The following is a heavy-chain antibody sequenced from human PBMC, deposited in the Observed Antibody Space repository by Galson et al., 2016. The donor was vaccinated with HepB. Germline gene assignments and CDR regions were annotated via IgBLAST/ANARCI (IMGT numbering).Heavy chain of an antibody. J-gene: IGHJ3*01. V-gene: IGHV4-61*01. Sequence: SETLSLTCSVSGDSVSSGRYYWSWIRQPPGKGLEWIGFIYFNGDSRYNPSLKSRVTMSMDKSKNQFSLKVTSVTAADTAVYFCARDRSASTTRAFDAWGQGTMVTVSS. CDR2: IYFNGDS. D-gene: IGHD1-1*01. CDR1: GDSVSSGRYY. CDR3: ARDRSASTTRAFDA.